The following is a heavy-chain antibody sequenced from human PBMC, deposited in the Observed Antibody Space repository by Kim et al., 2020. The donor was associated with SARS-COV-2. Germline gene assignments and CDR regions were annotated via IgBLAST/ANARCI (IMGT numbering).Heavy chain of an antibody. D-gene: IGHD6-13*01. J-gene: IGHJ6*02. CDR2: ISGSGGST. CDR1: GFTFSSYA. V-gene: IGHV3-23*01. Sequence: GGSLRLSCAASGFTFSSYAMSWVRQAPGKGLEWVSAISGSGGSTYYADSVKGRFTISRDNSKNTLYLQMNSLRAEDTAVYYCAKAPIAAAAGYYYYGMDVWGQGTTVTVSS. CDR3: AKAPIAAAAGYYYYGMDV.